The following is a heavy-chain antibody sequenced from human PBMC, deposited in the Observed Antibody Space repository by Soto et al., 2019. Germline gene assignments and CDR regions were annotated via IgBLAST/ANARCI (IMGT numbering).Heavy chain of an antibody. D-gene: IGHD2-8*01. CDR1: GTSISIYY. J-gene: IGHJ4*02. V-gene: IGHV4-59*01. CDR3: ARYNSYAIDY. Sequence: SETLSLTCTVSGTSISIYYWSWIRHPPGKGLEWIANIHYSGTTNYNPSLASRVTLSVDTSKNQFSLKMTSVTAADRAMYFCARYNSYAIDYWGRGTLVTVSS. CDR2: IHYSGTT.